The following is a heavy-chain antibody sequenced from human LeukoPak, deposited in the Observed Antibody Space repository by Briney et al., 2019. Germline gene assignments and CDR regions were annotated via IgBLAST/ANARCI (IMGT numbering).Heavy chain of an antibody. CDR2: VGGNGDST. D-gene: IGHD2-15*01. Sequence: GGSLRLSCAASGFTFSTYAMSWVRQAPGKGLEWVSVVGGNGDSTYYADSVKGRFTISRDISKNTLYLQINSLRAEDTAVYYCAKGTSVSCYGSLDHWGQGTLVTVSS. CDR1: GFTFSTYA. J-gene: IGHJ4*02. CDR3: AKGTSVSCYGSLDH. V-gene: IGHV3-23*01.